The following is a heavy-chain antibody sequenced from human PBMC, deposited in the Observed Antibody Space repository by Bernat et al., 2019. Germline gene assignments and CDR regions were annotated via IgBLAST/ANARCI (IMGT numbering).Heavy chain of an antibody. CDR2: IKRKTDGGTA. Sequence: EVQLVESGGGLVKPGGSLRLSCSASGFTFINAWMSWVRQAPGEGLQWVGRIKRKTDGGTADYAAPMKGRFTISRDDSKNTLYLQMNSLKTEDTALYYCTTERADGYNYLGAFDIWGQGTMVTVSS. D-gene: IGHD5-24*01. J-gene: IGHJ3*02. CDR1: GFTFINAW. V-gene: IGHV3-15*01. CDR3: TTERADGYNYLGAFDI.